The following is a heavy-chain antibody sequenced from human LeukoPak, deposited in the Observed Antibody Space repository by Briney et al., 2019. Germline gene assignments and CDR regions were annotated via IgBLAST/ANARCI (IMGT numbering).Heavy chain of an antibody. J-gene: IGHJ2*01. CDR2: MFYGGTT. D-gene: IGHD4-23*01. V-gene: IGHV4-59*08. Sequence: TETLSLTCTVSGDSLSRSSRSWIRQSPGGGLEWIGYMFYGGTTNHNPSLKGRVTMSMVTSKDQFSLSLSSVTAADTAVYFCVRHWVHDFGGSDWYFDLWGRGTLVTVSS. CDR3: VRHWVHDFGGSDWYFDL. CDR1: GDSLSRSS.